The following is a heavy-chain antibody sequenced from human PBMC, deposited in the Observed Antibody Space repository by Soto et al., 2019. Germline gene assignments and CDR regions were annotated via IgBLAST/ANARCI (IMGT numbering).Heavy chain of an antibody. Sequence: EVQLLESGGDLVQPGGSLRLSCAASGFTFRNYAMAWVRQAPGKGLEWVSEIHIGGGTVYADSMKGRVTISRDNSNNILYLQMTRLRVEDTALYNCATDRQPDGIWTFDSWGQGTLVTLSS. D-gene: IGHD3-9*01. CDR2: IHIGGGT. J-gene: IGHJ4*02. V-gene: IGHV3-23*01. CDR1: GFTFRNYA. CDR3: ATDRQPDGIWTFDS.